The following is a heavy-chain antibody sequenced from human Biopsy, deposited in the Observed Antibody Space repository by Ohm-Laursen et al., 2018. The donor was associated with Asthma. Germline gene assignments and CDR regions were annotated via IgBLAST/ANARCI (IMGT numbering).Heavy chain of an antibody. CDR2: INANSGGT. J-gene: IGHJ5*02. D-gene: IGHD6-13*01. CDR1: GYTLICCH. CDR3: ARGQKSAGDRWFDP. V-gene: IGHV1-2*06. Sequence: GASVKVSCKASGYTLICCHIHGMRQARGRWRGLVGRINANSGGTNYAQKFQVRVTMTRDTSISTAYMEVSRLRSDDTAVYYCARGQKSAGDRWFDPWGQGTLVTVSS.